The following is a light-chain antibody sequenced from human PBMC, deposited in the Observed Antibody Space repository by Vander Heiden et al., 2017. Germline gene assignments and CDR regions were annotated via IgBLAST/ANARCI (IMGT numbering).Light chain of an antibody. V-gene: IGLV1-44*01. J-gene: IGLJ2*01. CDR3: AAWYDSRNGPVV. CDR1: RSNIGSNT. CDR2: INN. Sequence: QSVLTQPPSASGTPGQRVTSPCSGSRSNIGSNTVNWYQQLPGTAPKLLLYINNQLLSVAPARFSVSTSGPSASLAIIGLQAEDEADYYCAAWYDSRNGPVVFGGGTKLTVL.